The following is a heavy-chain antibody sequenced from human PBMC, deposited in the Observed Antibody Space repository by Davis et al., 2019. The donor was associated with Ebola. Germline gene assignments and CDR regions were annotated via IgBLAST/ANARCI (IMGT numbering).Heavy chain of an antibody. V-gene: IGHV4-59*01. D-gene: IGHD1-14*01. Sequence: SETLSLTCTVSGCSISSYYWSWIRQPPGKGLEWIGYIYYSGSTNYNPSLKSRVTISVDTSKNQFSLKLSSVTAADTAVYYCARITGGFDPWGQGTLVTVSS. CDR3: ARITGGFDP. J-gene: IGHJ5*02. CDR2: IYYSGST. CDR1: GCSISSYY.